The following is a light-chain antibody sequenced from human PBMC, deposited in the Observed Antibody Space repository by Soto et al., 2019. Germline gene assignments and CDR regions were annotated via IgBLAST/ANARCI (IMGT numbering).Light chain of an antibody. J-gene: IGLJ1*01. CDR2: GNN. Sequence: QSVLTQPPSVSGAPGQRVTISCTGSSSNIGAGYDVHWYQQLPGTAPKLLIYGNNNRPSGVPDRFSGSKSGTSASLAITGLQAEDEADYYCQSYDISLSGYVFGTGTQLTVL. V-gene: IGLV1-40*01. CDR3: QSYDISLSGYV. CDR1: SSNIGAGYD.